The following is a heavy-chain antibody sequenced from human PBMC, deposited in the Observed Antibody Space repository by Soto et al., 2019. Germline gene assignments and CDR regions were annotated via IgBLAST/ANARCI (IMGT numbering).Heavy chain of an antibody. V-gene: IGHV3-23*01. J-gene: IGHJ6*02. CDR3: AKDLRPYSNYYYYGMDV. CDR1: GFTFSSYA. D-gene: IGHD4-4*01. CDR2: ISGSGGST. Sequence: VGSLRLSCAASGFTFSSYAMSWVRQAPGKGLEWVSAISGSGGSTYYADSVKGRFTISRDNSKNTLYLQMNSLRAEDTAVYYCAKDLRPYSNYYYYGMDVWGQGTTVTVSS.